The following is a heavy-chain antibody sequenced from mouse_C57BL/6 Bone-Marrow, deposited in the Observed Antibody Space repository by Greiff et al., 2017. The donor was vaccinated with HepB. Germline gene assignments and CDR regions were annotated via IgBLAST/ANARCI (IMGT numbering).Heavy chain of an antibody. CDR1: GYTFTSYW. Sequence: QVQLQQPGAELVKPGASVKLSCKASGYTFTSYWMHWVKQRPGRGLEWIGRIDPNSGGTKYNEKFKSKATLTVDKPSSTAYMQLSSLTSEDSAVYYSARWNYYGSVPGWYFDVWGTGTTVTVSS. V-gene: IGHV1-72*01. CDR2: IDPNSGGT. D-gene: IGHD1-1*01. J-gene: IGHJ1*03. CDR3: ARWNYYGSVPGWYFDV.